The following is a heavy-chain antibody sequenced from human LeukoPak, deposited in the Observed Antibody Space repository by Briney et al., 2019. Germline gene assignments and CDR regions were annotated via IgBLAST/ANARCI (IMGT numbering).Heavy chain of an antibody. CDR1: GGSISSYY. J-gene: IGHJ6*02. V-gene: IGHV4-59*01. CDR2: IYYSGST. CDR3: ARVPLYGSSQYYYYAMDV. Sequence: SETLSLTCTVSGGSISSYYWTWIRQPPGKGLEWIGYIYYSGSTNYNPSLKSRVTISVDTSKNQFSLELSSVTAADTATYYCARVPLYGSSQYYYYAMDVWGQGTTVTVSS. D-gene: IGHD3-10*01.